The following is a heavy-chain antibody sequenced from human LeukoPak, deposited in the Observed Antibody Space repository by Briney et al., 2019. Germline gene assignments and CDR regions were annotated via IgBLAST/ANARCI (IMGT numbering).Heavy chain of an antibody. CDR3: TCPSAAGPN. V-gene: IGHV3-7*03. CDR1: GFTFSSYW. Sequence: GGPLRLSCAASGFTFSSYWMSWVRQAPGKGLEWVANIKQDGSQKYYVDSVKGRFTISRENAKNSLYLQMNSLRAEDTAMYYCTCPSAAGPNWGQGTLVTVSS. J-gene: IGHJ4*02. D-gene: IGHD6-13*01. CDR2: IKQDGSQK.